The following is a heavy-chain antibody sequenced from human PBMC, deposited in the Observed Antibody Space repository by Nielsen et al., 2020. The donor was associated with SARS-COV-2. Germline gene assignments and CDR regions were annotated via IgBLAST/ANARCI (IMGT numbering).Heavy chain of an antibody. J-gene: IGHJ4*02. D-gene: IGHD3-10*01. V-gene: IGHV3-74*01. CDR1: GFTVTDTF. CDR3: ARDFYGSGSFPDY. Sequence: GESLKISCEVSGFTVTDTFMTWVRQAPGKGLVWVSHILSDGSTINYADSVRGRFTISRDNAKNTLYLQMNSLRAEDTAVYYCARDFYGSGSFPDYWGQGTLVTVSS. CDR2: ILSDGSTI.